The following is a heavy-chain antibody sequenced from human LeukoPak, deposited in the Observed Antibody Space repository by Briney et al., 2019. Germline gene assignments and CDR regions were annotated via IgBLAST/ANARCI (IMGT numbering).Heavy chain of an antibody. CDR2: ISSGSSTI. CDR1: EFTFSMYG. V-gene: IGHV3-48*02. D-gene: IGHD1-7*01. J-gene: IGHJ4*02. CDR3: ASRTGATGGSFDS. Sequence: GGSLRLSCVASEFTFSMYGMNWVRQAPGKGLEWVSYISSGSSTIYYADSVKGRFTISRDNAKNSLYLEMNSLRDEDTAVYYCASRTGATGGSFDSWGQGTLVTVSS.